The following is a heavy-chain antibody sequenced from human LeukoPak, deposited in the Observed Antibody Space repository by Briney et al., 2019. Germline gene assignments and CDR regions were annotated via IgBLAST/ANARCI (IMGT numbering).Heavy chain of an antibody. V-gene: IGHV3-30*03. CDR1: GFTFSSYG. CDR3: AGVGSSSPYFYYYYMDV. CDR2: ISYDGSNK. J-gene: IGHJ6*03. D-gene: IGHD6-6*01. Sequence: QPGGSLRLSCAASGFTFSSYGMHWVRKAPGKGMEWVAVISYDGSNKYYADSVKGRFTISRDNSKNTLYLQMNSLRAEDTAVYYCAGVGSSSPYFYYYYMDVWGKGTTVTVSS.